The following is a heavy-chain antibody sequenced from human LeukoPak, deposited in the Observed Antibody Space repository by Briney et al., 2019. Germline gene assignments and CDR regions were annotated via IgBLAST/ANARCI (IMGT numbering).Heavy chain of an antibody. V-gene: IGHV3-33*01. Sequence: PGRSLRLSCAASGFTFSSYGMHWVRQAPGKGLEWVAVIWYDGSNKYYADSVKGRFTISRDNSKNTLYLQMNSLRAEDTAVYYWASESSGWPDYWGEGTLVTVSS. CDR2: IWYDGSNK. D-gene: IGHD6-19*01. CDR3: ASESSGWPDY. CDR1: GFTFSSYG. J-gene: IGHJ4*02.